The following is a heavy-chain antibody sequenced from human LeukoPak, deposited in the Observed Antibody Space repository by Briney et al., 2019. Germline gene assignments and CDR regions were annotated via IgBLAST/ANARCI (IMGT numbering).Heavy chain of an antibody. V-gene: IGHV3-30*18. Sequence: GGSLGLSCAASGFTFSSYGMHWVRQAPGKGLEWVAVISYDGSNKYYADSVKGRFTISRDNSKNTLYLQMNSLRAEDTAVYYCAKDLSSLSIVGATPFGFWGQGTLVTVSS. D-gene: IGHD1-26*01. J-gene: IGHJ4*02. CDR1: GFTFSSYG. CDR2: ISYDGSNK. CDR3: AKDLSSLSIVGATPFGF.